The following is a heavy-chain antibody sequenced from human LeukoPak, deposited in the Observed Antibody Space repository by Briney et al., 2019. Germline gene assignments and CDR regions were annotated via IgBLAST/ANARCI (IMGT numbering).Heavy chain of an antibody. D-gene: IGHD1-14*01. Sequence: ASVKVSCKASGYTFTTYDINWVRQATGQGLEWMGWMNPNSGNTGHTQKFQGRVTMTRNTSVSTAYMELSRLRSEDTAVYYCAREGLTTQDAFDIWGQGTMVTVSS. CDR2: MNPNSGNT. J-gene: IGHJ3*02. CDR1: GYTFTTYD. CDR3: AREGLTTQDAFDI. V-gene: IGHV1-8*01.